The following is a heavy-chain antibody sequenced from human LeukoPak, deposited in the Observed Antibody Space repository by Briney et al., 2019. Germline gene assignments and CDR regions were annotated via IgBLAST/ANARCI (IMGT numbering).Heavy chain of an antibody. J-gene: IGHJ3*02. V-gene: IGHV3-7*01. Sequence: PGGSLRLSCAASGFTFSSYWMSWVRQAPGKGLEWVANIKQDGSEKYYVDSVKGRFTISRDNAENTLYLQMNSLRVEDTAVYYCTRDVGAFDIWGQGTMVTVSS. CDR3: TRDVGAFDI. CDR2: IKQDGSEK. CDR1: GFTFSSYW.